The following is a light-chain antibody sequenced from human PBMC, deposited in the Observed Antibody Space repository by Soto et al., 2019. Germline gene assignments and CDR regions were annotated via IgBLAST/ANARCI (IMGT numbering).Light chain of an antibody. CDR3: SSFVDGSSYV. Sequence: QSALTQPPSASGSPGQSVTISCTGTSSDVGAFNYVSWYQRHPGKVPKFMIYEVDKRPSGVPDRFSGSKSGNTAYLTISGLQAEDEAEYFCSSFVDGSSYVFGTGTKLTVL. CDR1: SSDVGAFNY. J-gene: IGLJ1*01. CDR2: EVD. V-gene: IGLV2-8*01.